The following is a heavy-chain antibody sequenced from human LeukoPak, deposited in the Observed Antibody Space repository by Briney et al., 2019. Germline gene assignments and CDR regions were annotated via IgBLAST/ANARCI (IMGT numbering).Heavy chain of an antibody. CDR1: GGSISSYY. V-gene: IGHV4-59*01. CDR2: IYYSGST. D-gene: IGHD3-22*01. J-gene: IGHJ5*02. CDR3: ARDGYYDSSGFDP. Sequence: SETLSLTCTVSGGSISSYYWSWIRQPPGKGLEWIGYIYYSGSTNYNPSLKSRVTISVDTSKNQFSLKLGSVTAADTAVYYCARDGYYDSSGFDPWGQGTLVTVSS.